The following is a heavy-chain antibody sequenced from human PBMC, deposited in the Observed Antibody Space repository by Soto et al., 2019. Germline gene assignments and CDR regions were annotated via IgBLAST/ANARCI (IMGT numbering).Heavy chain of an antibody. J-gene: IGHJ6*02. CDR2: IDSSSSYI. V-gene: IGHV3-21*01. CDR3: ARDYYDSSGYPTYGMDV. D-gene: IGHD3-22*01. Sequence: GGSLRLSCAASAFTFSSYTMNWVRQAPGRGLEWVSSIDSSSSYIYYVDSLKGRFTISRDNAENSLYLQMNSLKAEDTAVYYCARDYYDSSGYPTYGMDVWGQGTTVTVSS. CDR1: AFTFSSYT.